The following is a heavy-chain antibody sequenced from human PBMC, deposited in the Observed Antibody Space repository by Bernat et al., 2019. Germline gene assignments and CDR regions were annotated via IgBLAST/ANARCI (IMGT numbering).Heavy chain of an antibody. CDR2: VDPEDGET. D-gene: IGHD4-17*01. CDR3: ATDGGVTTLFDY. CDR1: GYTLTDYY. Sequence: EVQLVQSGAEVKKSGATVKISCKVSGYTLTDYYMHCVQQAPGKGLEWMGLVDPEDGETVYAEKFQSRVTLTADTSTDTAYMKLSSLRSEDTAVYYCATDGGVTTLFDYWGQGTLVNVSS. J-gene: IGHJ4*02. V-gene: IGHV1-69-2*01.